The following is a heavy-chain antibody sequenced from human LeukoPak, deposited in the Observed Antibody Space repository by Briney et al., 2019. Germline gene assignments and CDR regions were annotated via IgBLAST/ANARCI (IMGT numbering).Heavy chain of an antibody. CDR3: ATSGSYRIIDY. CDR1: GYTFTGYS. V-gene: IGHV1-2*02. Sequence: ASVKVSCKASGYTFTGYSMHWVRQAPGQGLEWMGWINPNSGATSYAQKFQGRVTMTRDTSISTAHMELSRLRSDDTAVYYCATSGSYRIIDYWGQGTLVTVSS. CDR2: INPNSGAT. J-gene: IGHJ4*02. D-gene: IGHD1-26*01.